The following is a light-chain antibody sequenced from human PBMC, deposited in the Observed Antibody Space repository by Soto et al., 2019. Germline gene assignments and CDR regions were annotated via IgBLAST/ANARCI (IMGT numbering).Light chain of an antibody. CDR2: GAS. CDR1: QSVSSSY. J-gene: IGKJ1*01. Sequence: EIVLTQAPGPLSLSPGERATLSCRATQSVSSSYLAWYQQKPGQAPRLLIYGASSRATGIPDRFSGSGSGTDFTLTISRLETEDFAVYYCKQYGSSPCTFGQGTKVDIK. CDR3: KQYGSSPCT. V-gene: IGKV3-20*01.